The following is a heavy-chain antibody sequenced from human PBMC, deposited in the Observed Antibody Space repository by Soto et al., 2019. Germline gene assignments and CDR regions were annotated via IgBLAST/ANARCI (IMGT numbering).Heavy chain of an antibody. V-gene: IGHV5-51*01. J-gene: IGHJ6*02. CDR2: IYPGDSDT. D-gene: IGHD3-10*01. CDR3: ASTTPMVRGVIDYYYYGMDV. CDR1: GYSFTSYW. Sequence: GESLKISCKGSGYSFTSYWIGWVRQMPGKGLEWMGIIYPGDSDTRYSPSFQGHVTISADKSISTAYLQWSSLKASDTAMYYCASTTPMVRGVIDYYYYGMDVWGQGTTVTVSS.